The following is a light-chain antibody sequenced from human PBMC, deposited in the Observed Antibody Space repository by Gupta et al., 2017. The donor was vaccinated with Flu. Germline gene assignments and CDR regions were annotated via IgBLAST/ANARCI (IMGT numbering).Light chain of an antibody. CDR1: SGRVSSSHS. V-gene: IGLV8-61*01. J-gene: IGLJ2*01. CDR2: STD. CDR3: LIYLGGGVSL. Sequence: QTVVTQAPSSSVSPGGTVTLTCALRSGRVSSSHSAGWYQHAPGQPPRTLIYSTDVRSSGVPDRFSGSILGHRVALTITGAQAEDESDYYCLIYLGGGVSLFGGGTKVTIL.